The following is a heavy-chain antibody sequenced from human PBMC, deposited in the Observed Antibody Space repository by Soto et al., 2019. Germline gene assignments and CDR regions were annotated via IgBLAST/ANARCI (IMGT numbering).Heavy chain of an antibody. CDR1: GYTFTIYY. D-gene: IGHD2-15*01. V-gene: IGHV1-8*01. CDR3: ARERXCSGDSCYFFXY. CDR2: MNPNSGNT. Sequence: ASVKGSCKASGYTFTIYYMNWVRQATGQGLEWMGWMNPNSGNTGYAQKFQGRVTMTRNTSISTAYMELSSLGSEDTAVYYCARERXCSGDSCYFFXYWGQGTLVXVSS. J-gene: IGHJ4*02.